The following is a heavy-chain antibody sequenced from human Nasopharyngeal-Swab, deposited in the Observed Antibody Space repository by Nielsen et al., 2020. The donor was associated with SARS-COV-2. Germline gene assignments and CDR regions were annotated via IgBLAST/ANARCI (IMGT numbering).Heavy chain of an antibody. D-gene: IGHD1-26*01. V-gene: IGHV3-21*01. CDR1: GFTFSSYS. CDR3: ASGPSGSYLQFDF. Sequence: GGSLRLSCAASGFTFSSYSMNWVRQAPGKRLEWVSSISSSSSYIYYADSVKGRFTISRDNAKNSLYLQMNSLRAEDTAVYYCASGPSGSYLQFDFWGQGNLVTVSS. J-gene: IGHJ4*02. CDR2: ISSSSSYI.